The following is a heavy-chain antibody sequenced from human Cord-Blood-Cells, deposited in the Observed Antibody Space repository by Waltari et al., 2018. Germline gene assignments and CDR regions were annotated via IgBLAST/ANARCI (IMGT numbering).Heavy chain of an antibody. Sequence: QVQLVQSGAEVKKPGASVKVPCKVSGYTLPELSMHWVRPAPGKGLEWMGGFDPEDGETIYAQKFQGRVTMTEDTSTDTAYMELSSLRSEDTAVYYCATRNSGSYYYYYYMDVWGKGTTVTVSS. CDR2: FDPEDGET. J-gene: IGHJ6*03. CDR1: GYTLPELS. CDR3: ATRNSGSYYYYYYMDV. D-gene: IGHD1-26*01. V-gene: IGHV1-24*01.